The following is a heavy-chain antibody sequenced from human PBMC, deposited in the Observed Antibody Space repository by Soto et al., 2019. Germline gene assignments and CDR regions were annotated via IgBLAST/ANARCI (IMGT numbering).Heavy chain of an antibody. D-gene: IGHD5-18*01. V-gene: IGHV4-31*03. J-gene: IGHJ4*02. CDR2: NYYSGIT. CDR3: ARGYGRNFDY. Sequence: SETLSLTCTVSGGSISSGGYYWTWIRQHPGKGLEWIGYNYYSGITYYNPSLKSRVTISLDTSKNQFSLKLSSVTAADTAVYYCARGYGRNFDYRGQGTLVIVSS. CDR1: GGSISSGGYY.